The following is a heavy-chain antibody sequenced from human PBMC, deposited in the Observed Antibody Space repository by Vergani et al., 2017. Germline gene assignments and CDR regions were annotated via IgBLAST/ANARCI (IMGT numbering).Heavy chain of an antibody. D-gene: IGHD3-16*01. J-gene: IGHJ4*02. CDR3: TTDLVRSGERGIDY. Sequence: EVQLVESGGGLVKPGGSLRLSCAASGFTFSNAWMSWVRQAPGKGLEWVGRIKSKTDGGTTDYAAPVKGRFTISRDDSKNTLYLQMNSLKTEDTAVYYCTTDLVRSGERGIDYWGQGTLVTVSS. V-gene: IGHV3-15*01. CDR1: GFTFSNAW. CDR2: IKSKTDGGTT.